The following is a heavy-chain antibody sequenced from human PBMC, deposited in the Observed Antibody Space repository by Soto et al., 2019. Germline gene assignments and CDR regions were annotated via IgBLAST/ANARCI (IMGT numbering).Heavy chain of an antibody. CDR1: GFTFSKYA. V-gene: IGHV3-64D*06. CDR3: VKGKQRRRYYGEF. J-gene: IGHJ4*01. D-gene: IGHD3-9*01. CDR2: ITSDGDST. Sequence: PGGSLRLSCSVSGFTFSKYAMHWVRQAPGKGLEYVSGITSDGDSTWHADSVKERLKIAREKAKKKRLLQMSRLRGEEKAIDVCVKGKQRRRYYGEFWGPGTLVTVS.